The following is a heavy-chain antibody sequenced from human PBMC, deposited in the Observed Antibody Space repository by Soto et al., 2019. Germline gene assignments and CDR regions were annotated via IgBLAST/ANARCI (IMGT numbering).Heavy chain of an antibody. D-gene: IGHD6-6*01. CDR1: GYTFTRYY. J-gene: IGHJ6*03. CDR2: INPSGGST. Sequence: ASVKVSCKASGYTFTRYYMHWVRQAPGQGLEWMGIINPSGGSTSYAQKFQGRVTMTRDTSTSTVYMELSSLRSEDTAVYYCARVRIAARTDYYYYYYMDVWGKGTTVTVSS. V-gene: IGHV1-46*01. CDR3: ARVRIAARTDYYYYYYMDV.